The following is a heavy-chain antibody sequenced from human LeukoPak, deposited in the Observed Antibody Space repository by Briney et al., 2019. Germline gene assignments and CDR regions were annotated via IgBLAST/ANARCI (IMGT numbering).Heavy chain of an antibody. CDR2: IYYSGST. CDR3: ARDLGYYDRV. D-gene: IGHD3-22*01. CDR1: GGSLSGAH. J-gene: IGHJ4*02. Sequence: SETLSLTCTVQGGSLSGAHWTWIRQHPGKGLEWIGYIYYSGSTYYNPSLKSRVTISVDTSKNQFSLKLSSVTAADTAVYYCARDLGYYDRVWGQGTLVTVSS. V-gene: IGHV4-31*03.